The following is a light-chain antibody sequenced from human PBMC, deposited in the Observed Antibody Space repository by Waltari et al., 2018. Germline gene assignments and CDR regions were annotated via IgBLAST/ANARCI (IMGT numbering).Light chain of an antibody. V-gene: IGKV3-15*01. CDR1: QSISTN. CDR2: CAS. J-gene: IGKJ5*01. Sequence: EIVMTQSPATLSVSPGERATLSCRASQSISTNLAWYQQKPGQAPRLLIYCASTRATGFPARFSGSGFGTEFTLTISSLRSEDFAVYYCQHYHNWPPITFGQGTRLEIK. CDR3: QHYHNWPPIT.